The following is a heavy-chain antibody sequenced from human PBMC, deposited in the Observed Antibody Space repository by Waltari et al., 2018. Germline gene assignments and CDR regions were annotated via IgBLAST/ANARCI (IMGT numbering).Heavy chain of an antibody. V-gene: IGHV3-23*01. D-gene: IGHD6-13*01. CDR3: AKAPGYRVAGNGLDV. CDR1: GFTFSSYA. Sequence: EVQLLESGGGLVQPGGSLRLSCAASGFTFSSYAMSWVRQAPGKWLELVSAISGSGGTTYYADSVKGRFTISRDNSKNTLYLQMKSLRAEDTAVYYCAKAPGYRVAGNGLDVWGQGTTVTVSS. J-gene: IGHJ6*02. CDR2: ISGSGGTT.